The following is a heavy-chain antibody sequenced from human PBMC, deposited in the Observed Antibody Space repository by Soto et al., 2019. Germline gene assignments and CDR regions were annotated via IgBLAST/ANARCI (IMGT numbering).Heavy chain of an antibody. D-gene: IGHD1-1*01. CDR1: GFTFSNYG. CDR2: TSYDGSNK. V-gene: IGHV3-30*03. J-gene: IGHJ4*02. CDR3: AIKIDANTTGDS. Sequence: QVHLVESGGVVVQPGTSLTLSCAASGFTFSNYGMHWVRQAPGKVLAWVALTSYDGSNKYYVDSVKGRFTISRDNSKNTLYLQMSSLRAEDTAVYYCAIKIDANTTGDSWGQGTLVTVSS.